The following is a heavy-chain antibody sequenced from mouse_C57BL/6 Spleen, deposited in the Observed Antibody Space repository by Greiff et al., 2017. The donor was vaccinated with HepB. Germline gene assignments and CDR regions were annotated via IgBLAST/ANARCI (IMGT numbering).Heavy chain of an antibody. J-gene: IGHJ2*01. CDR2: ISSGSSTI. V-gene: IGHV5-17*01. D-gene: IGHD4-1*01. CDR3: AILGRGYFDY. CDR1: GFTFSDYG. Sequence: EVKLVESGGGLVKPGGSLKLSCAASGFTFSDYGMHWVRQAPEKGLEWVAYISSGSSTIYYADTVKGRFTISRDNAKNTRFLQMTSLRSEDTAMYYCAILGRGYFDYWGQGTTLTVSS.